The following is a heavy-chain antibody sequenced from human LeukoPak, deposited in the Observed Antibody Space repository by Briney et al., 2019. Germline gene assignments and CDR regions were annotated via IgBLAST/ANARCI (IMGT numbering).Heavy chain of an antibody. CDR2: ITGDASVT. V-gene: IGHV3-23*01. D-gene: IGHD6-13*01. CDR1: GFTFKFYA. J-gene: IGHJ3*02. Sequence: GGSLRLSCAGSGFTFKFYAMTWVRQAPGKGLEWVSGITGDASVTYDADSVKGRFNISRDNSKNTLYLQLNSLRVEGTAVYYCAKAYSSSLYGDAFHIWSQGTKVTVSP. CDR3: AKAYSSSLYGDAFHI.